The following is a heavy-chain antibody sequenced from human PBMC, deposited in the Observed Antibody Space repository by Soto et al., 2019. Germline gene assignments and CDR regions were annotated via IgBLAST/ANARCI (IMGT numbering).Heavy chain of an antibody. Sequence: QVQLVQSGAEVKKPGASVKVSCKASEYTFTTYEINWVRQATGQGLEWMGWLNPSSGNTGSAQNFQGRVTLTRNTSISTAYMELSDLRSEDTAVYYCANYTCYYGLDVWGQGTTVTVSS. CDR3: ANYTCYYGLDV. CDR1: EYTFTTYE. V-gene: IGHV1-8*01. J-gene: IGHJ6*02. D-gene: IGHD4-4*01. CDR2: LNPSSGNT.